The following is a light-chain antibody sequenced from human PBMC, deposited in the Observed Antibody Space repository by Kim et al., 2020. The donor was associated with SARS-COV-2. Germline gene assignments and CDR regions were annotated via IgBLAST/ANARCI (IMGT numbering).Light chain of an antibody. J-gene: IGLJ1*01. Sequence: GQAITISCTGTSSDVGGYNYVSWYQHHPGKAPKLLIYDVDNRPSGISTRFSASKSGHTASLTISGLQAEDEADYYCSSYTGSNTGVFGTGTKVTVL. CDR3: SSYTGSNTGV. V-gene: IGLV2-14*03. CDR2: DVD. CDR1: SSDVGGYNY.